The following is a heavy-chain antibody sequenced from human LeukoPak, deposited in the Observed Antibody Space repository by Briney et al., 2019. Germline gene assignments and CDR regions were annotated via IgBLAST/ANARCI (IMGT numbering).Heavy chain of an antibody. CDR3: ARAQVLLWFGELVLKNGAFDI. Sequence: PSETLSLTCTVSGGSISSYYWSWIRQPPGKGLEWIGYIYYSGSTNYNPSLKSRVTISVDTSKNQFSLKLSSVTAADTAVYYCARAQVLLWFGELVLKNGAFDIWGQGTMVTVSS. J-gene: IGHJ3*02. CDR1: GGSISSYY. V-gene: IGHV4-59*01. CDR2: IYYSGST. D-gene: IGHD3-10*01.